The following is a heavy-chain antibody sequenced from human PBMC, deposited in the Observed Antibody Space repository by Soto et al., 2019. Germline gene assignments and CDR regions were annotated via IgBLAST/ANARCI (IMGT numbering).Heavy chain of an antibody. CDR3: ARAINHSGGRYYYYYCMDV. D-gene: IGHD2-15*01. CDR2: IIPNCGKA. Sequence: GASVKVSCKASGYTFSSYAISWVRQATGQGLEWMGWIIPNCGKADYAQKFQGRVTMTADDSTSTAYMELSSLRSEDTAVYYCARAINHSGGRYYYYYCMDVCGEETTFTLSS. J-gene: IGHJ6*04. V-gene: IGHV1-69*13. CDR1: GYTFSSYA.